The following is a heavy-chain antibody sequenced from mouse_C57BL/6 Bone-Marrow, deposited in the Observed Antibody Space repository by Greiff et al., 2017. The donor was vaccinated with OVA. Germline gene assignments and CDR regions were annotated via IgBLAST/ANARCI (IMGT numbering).Heavy chain of an antibody. CDR2: IYPGNSDT. CDR1: GYTFTSYW. J-gene: IGHJ2*01. D-gene: IGHD1-1*01. CDR3: TRPPANFACYYGSSPYYFDY. V-gene: IGHV1-5*01. Sequence: EVQLQQSGTVLARPGASVKMSCKTSGYTFTSYWMHWVKQRPGQGLEWIGAIYPGNSDTSYNQKFKGKAKLTAVTSASTAYMELSSLTNEDSAVYYCTRPPANFACYYGSSPYYFDYWGQGTTLTVSS.